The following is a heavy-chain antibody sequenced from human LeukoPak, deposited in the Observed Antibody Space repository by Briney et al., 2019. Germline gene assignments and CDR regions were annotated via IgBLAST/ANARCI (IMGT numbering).Heavy chain of an antibody. D-gene: IGHD3-10*01. Sequence: PGGSLRLSCAVSGFTFSTSEVNWVRQAPGKGLEWVSYISDSGSAIYYADSVKGRLTISRDNAKNSLYLQMNSLRAEDTAIYYCARKKTRGLDYWGQGTLVTVSS. CDR2: ISDSGSAI. CDR1: GFTFSTSE. V-gene: IGHV3-48*03. J-gene: IGHJ4*02. CDR3: ARKKTRGLDY.